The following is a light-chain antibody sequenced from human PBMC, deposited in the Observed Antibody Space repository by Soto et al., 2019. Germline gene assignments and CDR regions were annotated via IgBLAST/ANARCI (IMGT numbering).Light chain of an antibody. CDR3: QQYKTYWT. CDR2: KSS. V-gene: IGKV1-5*03. J-gene: IGKJ1*01. Sequence: DIQMTQSPSTLSASVGDRVTITCRASQTIDIWLAWFQQKPGKAPKLLIYKSSSLESGVPSRFSGSGSGTEFTLTISSLQPDDFATYYCQQYKTYWTFGQGTKVEIK. CDR1: QTIDIW.